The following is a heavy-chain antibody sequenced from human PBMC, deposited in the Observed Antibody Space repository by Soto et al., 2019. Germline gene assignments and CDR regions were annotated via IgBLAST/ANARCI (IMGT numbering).Heavy chain of an antibody. J-gene: IGHJ3*02. CDR2: INPSGGST. V-gene: IGHV1-46*03. CDR3: ARSPLDYSNKDDAFDI. CDR1: GYTFTSYY. Sequence: ASVKVSCKASGYTFTSYYMHWVRQAPGQGLEWMGIINPSGGSTSYAQKFQGRVTMTRDTSTSTVYMELSSLRSEDTAVYYCARSPLDYSNKDDAFDIWGQGTMVTVSS. D-gene: IGHD4-4*01.